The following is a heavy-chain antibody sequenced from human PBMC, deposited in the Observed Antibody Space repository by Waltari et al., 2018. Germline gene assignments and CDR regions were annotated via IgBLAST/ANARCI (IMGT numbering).Heavy chain of an antibody. Sequence: EVQLVESGGGLVQPGGSLRLSCAASGFTVSSNYMSWVRQAPGKGLEWVSVIYSGGSTYYADSVKGRFTISRDNSKNTLYLQMNSLRAEDTAVYYCARKIWHDAFDIWGQGTMVTVSS. J-gene: IGHJ3*02. V-gene: IGHV3-66*02. CDR1: GFTVSSNY. CDR3: ARKIWHDAFDI. D-gene: IGHD3-10*01. CDR2: IYSGGST.